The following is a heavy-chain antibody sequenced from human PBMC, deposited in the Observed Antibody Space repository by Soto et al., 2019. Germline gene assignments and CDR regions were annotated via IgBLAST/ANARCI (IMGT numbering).Heavy chain of an antibody. CDR2: IPHDGTYQ. J-gene: IGHJ4*02. Sequence: QVQLVESGGGVVQPGGSLRLSCTASGFTFSSYGMHWVRQAPGKGLQWVAVIPHDGTYQYYLDSVKGRFTISRDNSKDTLYLQMISLRVEDTAVYYCVRDDDNLDNGLDHWGQGTLVTVSS. CDR1: GFTFSSYG. D-gene: IGHD1-1*01. V-gene: IGHV3-30*19. CDR3: VRDDDNLDNGLDH.